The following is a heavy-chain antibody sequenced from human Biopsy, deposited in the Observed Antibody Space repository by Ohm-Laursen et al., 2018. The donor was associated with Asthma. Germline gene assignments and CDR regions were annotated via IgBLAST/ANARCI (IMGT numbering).Heavy chain of an antibody. V-gene: IGHV4-31*03. CDR3: ARDYYDFWNRSVYTYFGMDV. J-gene: IGHJ6*02. CDR2: IYHRGNT. D-gene: IGHD3-3*01. Sequence: TLSLTCSVSGHSISNGGYYWTWVRQRPGKGLEWIGNIYHRGNTKYNPSLKSRLSFSVDTSKNQFSLKLSSVTAADTAIYFCARDYYDFWNRSVYTYFGMDVWGRGTTVVVSS. CDR1: GHSISNGGYY.